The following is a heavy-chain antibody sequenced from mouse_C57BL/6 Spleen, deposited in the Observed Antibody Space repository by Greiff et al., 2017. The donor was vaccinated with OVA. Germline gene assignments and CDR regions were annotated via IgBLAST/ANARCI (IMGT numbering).Heavy chain of an antibody. Sequence: VQVVESDAELVKPGASVKISCKVSGYTFTDHTIHWMKQRPEQGLEWIGYIYPRDGSTKYNEKFKGKATLTADKSSSTAYMQLNSLTSEDSAVYFCARSLSYYGIYYAMDYWGQGTSVTVSS. CDR3: ARSLSYYGIYYAMDY. J-gene: IGHJ4*01. V-gene: IGHV1-78*01. CDR2: IYPRDGST. CDR1: GYTFTDHT. D-gene: IGHD1-2*01.